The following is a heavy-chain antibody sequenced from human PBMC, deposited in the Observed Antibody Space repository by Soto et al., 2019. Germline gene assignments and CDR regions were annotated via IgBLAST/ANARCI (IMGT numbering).Heavy chain of an antibody. CDR3: AKDPLGYCSGGSCYSGYFQH. D-gene: IGHD2-15*01. Sequence: GGSMRLSCAAAGFTFRSYAMSWVRQAPGKGLEWVSAISGSGGSTYYADSVKGRFTISRDNSKNTLYLQMNSLRAEDTAVYYCAKDPLGYCSGGSCYSGYFQHWGQGTLVTVSS. J-gene: IGHJ1*01. V-gene: IGHV3-23*01. CDR1: GFTFRSYA. CDR2: ISGSGGST.